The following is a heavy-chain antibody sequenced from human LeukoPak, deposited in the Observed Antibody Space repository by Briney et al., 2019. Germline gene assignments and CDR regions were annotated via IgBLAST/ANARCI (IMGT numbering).Heavy chain of an antibody. CDR3: ARAGGSVGWYGTIDY. CDR1: GGSIGSGSYY. J-gene: IGHJ4*02. CDR2: IYSSGST. D-gene: IGHD6-19*01. V-gene: IGHV4-61*02. Sequence: SETLSLTCTVSGGSIGSGSYYWGWIRQPAGKGLEWIGLIYSSGSTSYNPSLQSRVTISVDTSKHQFSLEVTSVTAADTAVYYCARAGGSVGWYGTIDYWGQGTLVTVSS.